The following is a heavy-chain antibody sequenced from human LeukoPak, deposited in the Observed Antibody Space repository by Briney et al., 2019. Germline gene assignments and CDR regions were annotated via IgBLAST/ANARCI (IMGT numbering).Heavy chain of an antibody. CDR2: IKEDGGDK. J-gene: IGHJ4*02. V-gene: IGHV3-7*01. CDR1: EFIFSNYW. D-gene: IGHD2/OR15-2a*01. Sequence: GGSLRLSCAASEFIFSNYWMSWVRQAPGRGLEWVANIKEDGGDKYYVDSVKGRFTISRDNAKRSLYLQMSSLRAEDTAVYYCARDTFRCDLDYWGQGTLVTVSS. CDR3: ARDTFRCDLDY.